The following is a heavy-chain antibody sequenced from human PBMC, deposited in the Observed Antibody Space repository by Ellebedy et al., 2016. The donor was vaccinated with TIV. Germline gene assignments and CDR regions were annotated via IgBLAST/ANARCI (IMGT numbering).Heavy chain of an antibody. J-gene: IGHJ6*02. CDR1: GGSISSGGYY. CDR3: ARDDEALYGMDV. CDR2: IYYSGST. V-gene: IGHV4-31*03. Sequence: LRLSXTVSGGSISSGGYYWSWFRQHTGKGLEWIGYIYYSGSTYYNPSLKSRVTISVDTSKNQFSLKLSSVTAADTAVYYCARDDEALYGMDVWGQGTTVTVSS.